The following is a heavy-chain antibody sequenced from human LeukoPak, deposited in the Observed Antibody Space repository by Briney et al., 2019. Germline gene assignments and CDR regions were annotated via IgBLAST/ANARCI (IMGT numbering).Heavy chain of an antibody. V-gene: IGHV1-2*02. J-gene: IGHJ5*02. CDR1: GYTFTGYY. CDR2: INPNSGGT. Sequence: ASVKVSCKASGYTFTGYYMHWVRQAPGQGLEWMGWINPNSGGTNYAQKFQGRVTMTRDTSISTAYMELSRLRSDDTAVYYCARGRIAAAGTWWFGPWGQGTLVTVSS. CDR3: ARGRIAAAGTWWFGP. D-gene: IGHD6-13*01.